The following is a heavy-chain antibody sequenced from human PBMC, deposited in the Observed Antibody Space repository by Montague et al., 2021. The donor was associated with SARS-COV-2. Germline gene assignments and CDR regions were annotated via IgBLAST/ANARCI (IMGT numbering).Heavy chain of an antibody. V-gene: IGHV4-4*02. Sequence: SETLSLTCTVSGASITSSNWWNWVRQPPGKGLEWIGQIYHSGSTNYNPSLKSRLTLSLDKSKNQFSLNLSSVTAAVTAVYYCARQIQQVVLSPAKLTNWFDPWGLGTLVTVAS. CDR3: ARQIQQVVLSPAKLTNWFDP. J-gene: IGHJ5*02. D-gene: IGHD2-15*01. CDR2: IYHSGST. CDR1: GASITSSNW.